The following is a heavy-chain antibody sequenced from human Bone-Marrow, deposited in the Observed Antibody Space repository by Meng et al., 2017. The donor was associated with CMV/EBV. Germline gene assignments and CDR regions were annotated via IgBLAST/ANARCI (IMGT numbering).Heavy chain of an antibody. J-gene: IGHJ3*02. CDR3: ARGGRDAFDI. V-gene: IGHV3-30*04. Sequence: SCAASGFTFSSYAMHWVRQAPGKGLEWVAVISYDGSNKYYADSVKGRFTISRDNSKNTLYLQMNSLRAEDTAVYYCARGGRDAFDIWGQGTMVTVSS. CDR1: GFTFSSYA. CDR2: ISYDGSNK.